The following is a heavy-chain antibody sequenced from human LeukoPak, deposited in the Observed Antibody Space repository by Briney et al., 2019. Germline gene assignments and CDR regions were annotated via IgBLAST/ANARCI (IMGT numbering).Heavy chain of an antibody. V-gene: IGHV4-59*08. J-gene: IGHJ1*01. CDR1: GGSISSYY. Sequence: SETLSLTCTVSGGSISSYYWSWIRQPPGKGLEWIGYIYYSGSTNYNPSLKSRVTISVDTSKNQFSLKLSSVTAADTAVYYCARSRGYCSGGSCPSAGYFQHWGQGTLVTVSS. CDR2: IYYSGST. D-gene: IGHD2-15*01. CDR3: ARSRGYCSGGSCPSAGYFQH.